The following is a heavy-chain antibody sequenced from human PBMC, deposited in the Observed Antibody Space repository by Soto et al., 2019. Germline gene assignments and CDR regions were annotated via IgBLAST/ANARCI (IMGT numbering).Heavy chain of an antibody. CDR2: ISSSSSTI. CDR1: GFTFSSYS. D-gene: IGHD2-2*01. Sequence: GGSLRLSCAASGFTFSSYSMNWVRQAPGKGLEWVSYISSSSSTIYYADSVKGRFTISRDNAKNSLYLQMNSLRAEDTAVYYCAREEVGYCSSTSCRTTWFDPWGQGTLVTVSS. J-gene: IGHJ5*02. CDR3: AREEVGYCSSTSCRTTWFDP. V-gene: IGHV3-48*01.